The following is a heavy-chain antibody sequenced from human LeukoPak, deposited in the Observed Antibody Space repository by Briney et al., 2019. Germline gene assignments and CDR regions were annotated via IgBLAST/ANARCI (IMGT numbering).Heavy chain of an antibody. CDR2: ISGSGDYT. V-gene: IGHV3-23*01. D-gene: IGHD3-3*01. CDR1: GFSFSSYA. J-gene: IGHJ4*02. Sequence: GGSLRLSCAASGFSFSSYAMTWVRQAPGQGLDWVSAISGSGDYTYYANSVKGRFTISRDNSKNTLYLQVNSLRAEDTVVYYCAKNAGARGGFYADYWGQGTLITVSS. CDR3: AKNAGARGGFYADY.